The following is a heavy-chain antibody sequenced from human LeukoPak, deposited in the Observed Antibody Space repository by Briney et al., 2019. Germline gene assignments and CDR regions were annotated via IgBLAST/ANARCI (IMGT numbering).Heavy chain of an antibody. CDR3: ARGGVGCFDY. V-gene: IGHV3-64*01. Sequence: GGSLRLSCAASGFTFSTYAMHWVRQAPGKGLEYVPGISSNGGSTYYGKSVKGRFTISRDNAKNTVSLQMNSLRAEDTAVYYCARGGVGCFDYWGQGTLVTVSS. J-gene: IGHJ4*02. CDR2: ISSNGGST. D-gene: IGHD6-19*01. CDR1: GFTFSTYA.